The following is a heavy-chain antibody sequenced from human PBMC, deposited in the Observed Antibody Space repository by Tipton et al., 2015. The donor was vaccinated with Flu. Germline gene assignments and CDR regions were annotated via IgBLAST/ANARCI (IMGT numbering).Heavy chain of an antibody. J-gene: IGHJ3*02. Sequence: QSGPEVKKPGESLKISCKGSGYSFTSYWIGWVRQMPGKGLEWMGIIYPGDSDTRYSPSFQGQVTISADKSISTAYLQWSSLKASDTAMYYCARHGGRPRFLEYDAFDIWGQGTMVTVSS. CDR3: ARHGGRPRFLEYDAFDI. CDR1: GYSFTSYW. CDR2: IYPGDSDT. D-gene: IGHD3-3*01. V-gene: IGHV5-51*01.